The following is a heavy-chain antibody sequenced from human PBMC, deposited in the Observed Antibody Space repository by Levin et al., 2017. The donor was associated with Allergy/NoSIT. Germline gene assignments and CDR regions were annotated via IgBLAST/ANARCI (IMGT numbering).Heavy chain of an antibody. CDR3: ARQIGYRAAGGTQTGRYYFDY. D-gene: IGHD6-13*01. CDR1: GGSISSSTYY. Sequence: PGGSLRLSCTVSGGSISSSTYYWGWIRQPPGKGLEWIGSIYDSDNTYYNPSLKSRVTISVDTSKNQFSLKLSSVTAADTAVYYCARQIGYRAAGGTQTGRYYFDYWGQGTLVTVSS. J-gene: IGHJ4*02. V-gene: IGHV4-39*01. CDR2: IYDSDNT.